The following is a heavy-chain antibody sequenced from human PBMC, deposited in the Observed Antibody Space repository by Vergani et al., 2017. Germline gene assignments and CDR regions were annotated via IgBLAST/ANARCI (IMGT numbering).Heavy chain of an antibody. J-gene: IGHJ6*02. Sequence: EVQLVESGGGLVQLGGPLRFPCAAFGFTASSNYMSWVRHAPGKGREGVSVIFSGGSTYYADPVKGRFTISRDNSKNTLYLQMNSLRAEDTAVYYCARNLNFYYGSGKGLGVWGQGTTVTVSS. V-gene: IGHV3-66*02. D-gene: IGHD3-10*01. CDR3: ARNLNFYYGSGKGLGV. CDR1: GFTASSNY. CDR2: IFSGGST.